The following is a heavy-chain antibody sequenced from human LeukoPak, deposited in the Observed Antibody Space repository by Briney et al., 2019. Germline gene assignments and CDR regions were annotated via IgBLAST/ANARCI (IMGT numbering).Heavy chain of an antibody. CDR2: INPDGSEK. D-gene: IGHD2-15*01. CDR3: AYSRSSLAAGY. CDR1: GFSFGSSW. Sequence: PGGSLRLSCAASGFSFGSSWMDWVRQAPGKGLEWVASINPDGSEKYSVDSVEGRFTISRDNAKKSLYLQMSSLRAEDTAVYYCAYSRSSLAAGYWGQGTPVTVSS. J-gene: IGHJ4*02. V-gene: IGHV3-7*01.